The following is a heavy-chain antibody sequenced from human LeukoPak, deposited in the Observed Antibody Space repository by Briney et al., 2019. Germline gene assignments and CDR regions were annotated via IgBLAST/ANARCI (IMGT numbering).Heavy chain of an antibody. V-gene: IGHV3-21*01. CDR3: AREMLVIPAAVDY. J-gene: IGHJ4*02. CDR1: GFNFSAFS. D-gene: IGHD2-2*01. CDR2: ISLSGRFI. Sequence: PGGSLRLSCGASGFNFSAFSMSWVRQAPGKGLEWVASISLSGRFIYYADSLKGRFTISRDNAKNSVHLQANSLRAEDTAVYYCAREMLVIPAAVDYWGQGTLVTVSS.